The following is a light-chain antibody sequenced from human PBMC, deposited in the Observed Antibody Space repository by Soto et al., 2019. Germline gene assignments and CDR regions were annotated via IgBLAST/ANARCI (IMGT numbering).Light chain of an antibody. CDR1: QSVSGNF. J-gene: IGKJ5*01. CDR3: QQHGNSPIT. V-gene: IGKV3-20*01. CDR2: GAS. Sequence: EIVLTQSPGTLSLSPGERATLSSRASQSVSGNFLVWYQQKPGQAPRLLIYGASNRATGIPDRFSGSGSGTDFTLTITRLEPEDVAVYYCQQHGNSPITFGQGTRLDIK.